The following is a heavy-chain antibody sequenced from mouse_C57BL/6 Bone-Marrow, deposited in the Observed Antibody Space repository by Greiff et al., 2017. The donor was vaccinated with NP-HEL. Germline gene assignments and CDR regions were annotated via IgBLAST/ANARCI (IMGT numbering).Heavy chain of an antibody. V-gene: IGHV1-55*01. D-gene: IGHD1-1*01. CDR2: IYPGSGST. CDR3: AREGRYYGSSYWYFDV. CDR1: GYTFTSYW. J-gene: IGHJ1*03. Sequence: VQLQQPGAELVKPGASVKMSCKASGYTFTSYWITWVKQRPGQGLEWIGDIYPGSGSTTSNEKFKSKATLTVDTSSSTAYMQLSSLTSEDSAVYYCAREGRYYGSSYWYFDVWGTGTTVTVSS.